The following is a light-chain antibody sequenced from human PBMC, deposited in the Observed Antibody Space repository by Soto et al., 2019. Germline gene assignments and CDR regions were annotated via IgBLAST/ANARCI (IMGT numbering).Light chain of an antibody. V-gene: IGLV2-8*01. CDR2: DVN. J-gene: IGLJ1*01. CDR3: STYAGSIYV. CDR1: SRDVGRYNH. Sequence: QSALTQPPSASGSPGQPVTISCTGTSRDVGRYNHVSWYQQHPGKAPKLLIFDVNKRPSGVPDRFSGSKSGNTASLTVSGLQAEDEADYYCSTYAGSIYVFGSGTKVTVL.